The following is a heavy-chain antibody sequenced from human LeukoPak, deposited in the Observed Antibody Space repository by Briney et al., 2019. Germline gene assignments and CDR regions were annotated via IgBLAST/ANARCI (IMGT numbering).Heavy chain of an antibody. CDR2: ISSGGHI. CDR3: ARDQDGGKYYYESSGYSH. CDR1: GFTFSSYG. J-gene: IGHJ4*02. V-gene: IGHV3-21*01. D-gene: IGHD3-22*01. Sequence: GGSLRLSCAASGFTFSSYGLNWVRQAPGKGLEWVSTISSGGHIYYEDSVKSRFTISRDNAKNSLYLQMNSLRAEDTAVYYCARDQDGGKYYYESSGYSHWGQGILVTVSS.